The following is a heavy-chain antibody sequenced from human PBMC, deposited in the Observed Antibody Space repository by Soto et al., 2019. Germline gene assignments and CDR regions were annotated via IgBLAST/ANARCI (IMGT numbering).Heavy chain of an antibody. Sequence: EVQLLESGGGLVQPGGSLRLSCAASGFTFSSYAMSWVRQAPGKGLEWVSAISGSGGSTYYADSVKGRFTISRDNSKNTLYLQRNSLRAEDTAVYYCAKGGVDIVLMVYAIRWFDPWGQGTLVTVSS. CDR3: AKGGVDIVLMVYAIRWFDP. D-gene: IGHD2-8*01. J-gene: IGHJ5*02. CDR2: ISGSGGST. CDR1: GFTFSSYA. V-gene: IGHV3-23*01.